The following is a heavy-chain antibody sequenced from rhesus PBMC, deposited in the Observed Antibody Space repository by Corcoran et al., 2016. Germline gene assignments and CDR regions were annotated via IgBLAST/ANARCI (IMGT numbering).Heavy chain of an antibody. J-gene: IGHJ4*01. Sequence: QVQLQESGPGVVKPSETLSLTCAVSGYSISSGYDWSWIRQPPGKGLEWIGYIYGSSGSTNYNPSLKNRVTISKDTSKNQFSLKLSSVTAADTAVYYCARDRSPFDYWGQGVLVTVSS. CDR1: GYSISSGYD. D-gene: IGHD3-40*01. V-gene: IGHV4-76*01. CDR3: ARDRSPFDY. CDR2: IYGSSGST.